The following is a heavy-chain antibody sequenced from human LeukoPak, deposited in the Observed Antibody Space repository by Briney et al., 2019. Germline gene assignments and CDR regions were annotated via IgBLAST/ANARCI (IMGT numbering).Heavy chain of an antibody. Sequence: GGSLRLSCAASGFTFSSYWMHWVRHAPGKGLVWVSRINTDGSSTSYADSVKGRFTISRDNAKNTLYLQMNSLRAEDTAVYYCARLASGYDILTGSDAFDIWGQGTMVTVSS. CDR3: ARLASGYDILTGSDAFDI. CDR2: INTDGSST. D-gene: IGHD3-9*01. V-gene: IGHV3-74*01. CDR1: GFTFSSYW. J-gene: IGHJ3*02.